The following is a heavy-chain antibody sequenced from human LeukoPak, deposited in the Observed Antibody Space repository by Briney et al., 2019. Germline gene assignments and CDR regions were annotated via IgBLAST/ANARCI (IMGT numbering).Heavy chain of an antibody. CDR3: ARVGSGSFDY. CDR1: GRSISTYY. CDR2: IYKSGNT. J-gene: IGHJ4*02. V-gene: IGHV4-59*07. Sequence: SDTLSLTCTVSGRSISTYYWSWLPQPPGKGLEWIGYIYKSGNTNCNPSLKSRVTISVDTSKNQFSLKLSSVTAADTAVYFCARVGSGSFDYWGQGTLVTVSS. D-gene: IGHD6-19*01.